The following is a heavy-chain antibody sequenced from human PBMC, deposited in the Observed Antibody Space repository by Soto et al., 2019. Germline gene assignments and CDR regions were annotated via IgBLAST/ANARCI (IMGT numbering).Heavy chain of an antibody. CDR3: ARGGRADTQSQYFDS. CDR2: IKEDGRET. CDR1: GFLFSKSW. V-gene: IGHV3-7*01. J-gene: IGHJ4*02. Sequence: EVQLVESGGGSVQPGGSLRLSCVSSGFLFSKSWMNWVRQAPGKGPEWVANIKEDGRETYYVDSVKGRFIISRDNARTSLYLQMNTLRAEDTAVYYCARGGRADTQSQYFDSWGQGTLVTVSS. D-gene: IGHD3-16*01.